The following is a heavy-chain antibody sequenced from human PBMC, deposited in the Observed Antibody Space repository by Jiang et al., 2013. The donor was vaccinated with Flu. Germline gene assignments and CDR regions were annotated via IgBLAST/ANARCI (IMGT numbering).Heavy chain of an antibody. CDR2: INHSGST. CDR1: GGSFSGYY. V-gene: IGHV4-34*01. D-gene: IGHD4-17*01. Sequence: VLLKPSETLSLTCAVYGGSFSGYYWSWIRQPPGKGLEWIGEINHSGSTNYNPSLKSRVTISVDTSKNQFSLKLSSVTAADTAVYYCARRGGNGDFPDFDYWGQGTLVTVSS. J-gene: IGHJ4*02. CDR3: ARRGGNGDFPDFDY.